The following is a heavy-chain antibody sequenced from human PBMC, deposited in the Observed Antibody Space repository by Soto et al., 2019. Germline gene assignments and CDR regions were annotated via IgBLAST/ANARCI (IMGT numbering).Heavy chain of an antibody. Sequence: SETLSLTCAVHGASFSGYSWSWIRQPPGKGLEWIGDFEHSGSTNYNSSLRSRVTISLDTSKNHFSLKLNSVTAADTAVYYCARVGANPSDYWGQGTLVTVSS. CDR1: GASFSGYS. V-gene: IGHV4-34*01. CDR3: ARVGANPSDY. D-gene: IGHD1-26*01. CDR2: FEHSGST. J-gene: IGHJ4*02.